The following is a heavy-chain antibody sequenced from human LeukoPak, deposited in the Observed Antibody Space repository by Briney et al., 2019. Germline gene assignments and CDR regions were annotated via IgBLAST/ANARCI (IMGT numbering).Heavy chain of an antibody. CDR3: ARGKGATTNVFDY. CDR2: IIPIFGTA. CDR1: GGTFSSYA. D-gene: IGHD1-26*01. J-gene: IGHJ4*02. Sequence: ASVTVSCKASGGTFSSYAISWVRQAPGQGLEWMGGIIPIFGTANYAQKFQGRVTITTDESTSTAYMVLSSLRSEDPAVYYCARGKGATTNVFDYWGQGTLVTVSS. V-gene: IGHV1-69*05.